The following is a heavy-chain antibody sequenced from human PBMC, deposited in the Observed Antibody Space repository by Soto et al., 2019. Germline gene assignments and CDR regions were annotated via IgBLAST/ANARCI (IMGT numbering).Heavy chain of an antibody. Sequence: PSETLSLTCAVYGGSFSGYYWSWIRQPPGKGLEWIGEINHSGSTNYNPSLKSRVTISVDTSKNQFSLKLSSVTAADTAVYYCARGAVGYYHFWSGFNRDGMDVWGQGTTVTVSS. CDR1: GGSFSGYY. D-gene: IGHD3-3*01. CDR2: INHSGST. J-gene: IGHJ6*02. V-gene: IGHV4-34*01. CDR3: ARGAVGYYHFWSGFNRDGMDV.